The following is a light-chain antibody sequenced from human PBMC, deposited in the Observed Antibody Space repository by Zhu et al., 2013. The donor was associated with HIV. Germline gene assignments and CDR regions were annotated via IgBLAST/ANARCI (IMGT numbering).Light chain of an antibody. CDR2: DAS. J-gene: IGKJ4*01. Sequence: EVVLTQSPATLSLSPGERATLSCRASQSVNTFLAWYQQKPGQAPRLLIYDASTRATGVPARFSGSGSGIEFTLTISSLEPEDFAVYFCHQRSNWPPLTFGGGTRVDIK. CDR1: QSVNTF. CDR3: HQRSNWPPLT. V-gene: IGKV3-11*01.